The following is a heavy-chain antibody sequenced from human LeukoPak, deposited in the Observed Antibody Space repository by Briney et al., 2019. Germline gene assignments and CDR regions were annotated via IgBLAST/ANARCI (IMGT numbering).Heavy chain of an antibody. V-gene: IGHV3-7*01. CDR1: GFTLSHYW. Sequence: PGGSLRLSCSAFGFTLSHYWMTWVRQAPGKGLEWVASIKEDGSEKSYVDSVKGRFTISRDNAKNSLYLQMKSLGAEDTAVYYCVRGGSYTFDPWGQGILVTVSS. CDR3: VRGGSYTFDP. CDR2: IKEDGSEK. J-gene: IGHJ5*02. D-gene: IGHD1-26*01.